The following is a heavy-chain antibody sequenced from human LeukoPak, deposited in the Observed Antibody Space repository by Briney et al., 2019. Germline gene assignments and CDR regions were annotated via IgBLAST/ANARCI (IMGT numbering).Heavy chain of an antibody. J-gene: IGHJ3*02. Sequence: GESLKISCKGSGYSFTNYWIGWVRQMPGKGLEWMGIIYPGDSDTRYSPSFQGQVTISADKSISTAYLQWSSLKASDTAMYYCARRYCTDGLCYSSAFDIWGQGTMVTVSP. V-gene: IGHV5-51*01. CDR3: ARRYCTDGLCYSSAFDI. CDR1: GYSFTNYW. D-gene: IGHD2-8*01. CDR2: IYPGDSDT.